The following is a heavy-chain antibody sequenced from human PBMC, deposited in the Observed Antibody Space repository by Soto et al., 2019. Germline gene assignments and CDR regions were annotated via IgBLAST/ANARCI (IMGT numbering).Heavy chain of an antibody. CDR1: GGSVSSGSYY. CDR3: AREGIAVAGTVDY. Sequence: PSETLSLTCTVSGGSVSSGSYYWSWIRQPPGKGLEWIGYIYYSGSTNYNPSLKSRVTISVDTSKNQFSLKLSSVTAADTAVYYCAREGIAVAGTVDYWGQGTLVTVSS. J-gene: IGHJ4*02. D-gene: IGHD6-19*01. V-gene: IGHV4-61*01. CDR2: IYYSGST.